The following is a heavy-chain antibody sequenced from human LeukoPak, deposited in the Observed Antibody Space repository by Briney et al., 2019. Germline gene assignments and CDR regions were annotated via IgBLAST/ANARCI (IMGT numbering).Heavy chain of an antibody. CDR1: GFTFSSYW. V-gene: IGHV3-74*01. Sequence: GGSLRLSCAASGFTFSSYWMHWVRQAPGKGLVWVSRINSDGSSTSYADSVKGRFTISRDNAKNTLYLQMNSLRAEDTAVYYCARRIAAAGTKGFDYWGQGTLVTVSS. CDR3: ARRIAAAGTKGFDY. CDR2: INSDGSST. J-gene: IGHJ4*02. D-gene: IGHD6-13*01.